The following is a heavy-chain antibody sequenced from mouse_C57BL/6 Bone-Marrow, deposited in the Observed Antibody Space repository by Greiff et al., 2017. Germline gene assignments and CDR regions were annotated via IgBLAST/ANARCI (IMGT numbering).Heavy chain of an antibody. V-gene: IGHV5-4*01. J-gene: IGHJ3*01. D-gene: IGHD2-4*01. CDR2: ISDGGSYT. Sequence: EVQRVESGGGLVKPGGSLKLSCAASGFTFSSYAMSWVRQTPDKRLEWVATISDGGSYTYYPDYVKGRFTISRDNTKNNLYLQMSHLKSEDTAMYYCARDGRLAAWFAYWGRGTLVTVSA. CDR3: ARDGRLAAWFAY. CDR1: GFTFSSYA.